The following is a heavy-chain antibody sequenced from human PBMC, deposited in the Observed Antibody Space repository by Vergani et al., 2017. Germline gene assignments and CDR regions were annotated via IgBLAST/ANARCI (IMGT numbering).Heavy chain of an antibody. CDR1: GASINNDFYY. V-gene: IGHV4-61*02. CDR3: ARDNKQLRPRAFDL. Sequence: QVQLQESGPGLVKPSQTLSLTCTVSGASINNDFYYWHWIRQPAGKGLEWIGRIYVSGITDYNSSLQSRVSMSVDTSKNQFSLTLTSVTAADTAVYYCARDNKQLRPRAFDLWGRETMVTDSS. D-gene: IGHD4-23*01. J-gene: IGHJ3*01. CDR2: IYVSGIT.